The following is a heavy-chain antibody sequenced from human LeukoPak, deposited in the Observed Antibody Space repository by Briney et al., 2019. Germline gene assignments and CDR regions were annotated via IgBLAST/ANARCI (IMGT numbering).Heavy chain of an antibody. Sequence: GGSLRLSCAASGFTFSSYSMNWVRQAPGKGLEWVSSISSSSSDTHFADSVKGRFTISRDNAKNSLYLQMNGLRAGDTAVYYCARDKKNYYGSGSYYYYGMDVWGQGTTVTVSS. CDR2: ISSSSSDT. CDR3: ARDKKNYYGSGSYYYYGMDV. D-gene: IGHD3-10*01. CDR1: GFTFSSYS. J-gene: IGHJ6*02. V-gene: IGHV3-21*01.